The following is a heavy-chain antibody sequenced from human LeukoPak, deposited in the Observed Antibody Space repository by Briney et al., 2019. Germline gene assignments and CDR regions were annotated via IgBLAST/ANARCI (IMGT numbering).Heavy chain of an antibody. CDR2: FDPEDGET. CDR1: GYTLTELS. CDR3: ATFNIVVVPAVDDAFDI. V-gene: IGHV1-24*01. Sequence: ASVKVSCKVSGYTLTELSMHWVRRAPGKGLEWMGGFDPEDGETIYAQKFQGRVTMTEDTSTDTAYMELSSLRSEDTAVYYCATFNIVVVPAVDDAFDIWGQGTMVTVSS. D-gene: IGHD2-2*01. J-gene: IGHJ3*02.